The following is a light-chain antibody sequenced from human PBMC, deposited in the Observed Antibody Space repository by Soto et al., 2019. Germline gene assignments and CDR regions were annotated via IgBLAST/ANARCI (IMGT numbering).Light chain of an antibody. CDR2: SAS. CDR1: QSVTTW. J-gene: IGKJ3*01. CDR3: QQASYFPFT. V-gene: IGKV1-12*01. Sequence: DIQMTQSPSFVSASVGDRVTITCRASQSVTTWLAWYQQRPGKAPRLLIHSASSLRSGVPSRFSGSGSGAEFTLTIGSLHPEDEATYFCQQASYFPFTFGTGTTVAI.